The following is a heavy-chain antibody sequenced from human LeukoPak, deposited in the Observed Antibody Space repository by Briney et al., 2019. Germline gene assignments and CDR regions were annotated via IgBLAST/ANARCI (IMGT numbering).Heavy chain of an antibody. CDR3: ARDMIRGLGEFSPYYYYYGMDV. CDR2: IYYSGST. CDR1: DGSISSYY. V-gene: IGHV4-59*01. J-gene: IGHJ6*02. Sequence: SETLSLTCTVSDGSISSYYWSWIRQPPGKGLEWIGYIYYSGSTSYNPSLKSRVTISVDTSKNQFSLKLSSVTAADTAVYYRARDMIRGLGEFSPYYYYYGMDVWGQGTTVTVSS. D-gene: IGHD3-10*01.